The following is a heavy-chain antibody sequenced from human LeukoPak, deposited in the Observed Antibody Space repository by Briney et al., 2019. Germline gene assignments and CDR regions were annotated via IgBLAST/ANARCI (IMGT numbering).Heavy chain of an antibody. J-gene: IGHJ4*02. CDR1: GFSFSSYA. CDR2: ISDSGGNI. D-gene: IGHD2-8*01. V-gene: IGHV3-48*04. CDR3: ARWGDDHSKYVYYFDY. Sequence: PGGSLRLSCAASGFSFSSYAMNWVRQAPGKGLEWLAYISDSGGNIYYPDSVQGRFTISRDNAKNALYLQMSSLRAEDTAVYYCARWGDDHSKYVYYFDYWGQGNLVTVSS.